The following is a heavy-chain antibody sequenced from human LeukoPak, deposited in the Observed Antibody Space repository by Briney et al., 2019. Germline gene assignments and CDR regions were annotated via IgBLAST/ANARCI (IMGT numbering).Heavy chain of an antibody. Sequence: PSETLSLTCTVSGASVSGYYWSWIRQPPGKGLEWIGYIYNSVNDYNPSLKSRVIISSDPSKNQFSLRPSSMTAADTAVYYCAILPTVWGQGTLVTVSS. D-gene: IGHD1-14*01. V-gene: IGHV4-59*02. CDR2: IYNSVN. J-gene: IGHJ4*02. CDR3: AILPTV. CDR1: GASVSGYY.